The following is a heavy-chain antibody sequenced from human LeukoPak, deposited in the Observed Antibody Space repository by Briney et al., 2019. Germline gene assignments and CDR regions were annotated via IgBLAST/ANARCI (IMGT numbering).Heavy chain of an antibody. CDR3: AGGSYYGSGGRPGYFNH. J-gene: IGHJ4*02. Sequence: QSGGSLRLSCAASDFSVNNNYMNWVRQAPGKGLEWVSLMDTFGGIYYRDSVKGRFTISRDISKNILFLQMNTLSAEDTAVYYCAGGSYYGSGGRPGYFNHWGQGILVTVSS. V-gene: IGHV3-53*01. CDR2: MDTFGGI. CDR1: DFSVNNNY. D-gene: IGHD3-10*01.